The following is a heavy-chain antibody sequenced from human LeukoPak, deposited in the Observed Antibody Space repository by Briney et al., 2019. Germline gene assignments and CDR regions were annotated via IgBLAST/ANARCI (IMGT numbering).Heavy chain of an antibody. D-gene: IGHD1-7*01. V-gene: IGHV4-31*03. J-gene: IGHJ4*02. Sequence: SETLSLTCTVSGGSISSGGYYWSWIRQHPGKGLEWIGYIYYSGSTYYNPSLKSRVTISVDTSKNQFSLKLSSVTAADTAVYYCARVNWNYSADYWGQGTLVTVPS. CDR1: GGSISSGGYY. CDR2: IYYSGST. CDR3: ARVNWNYSADY.